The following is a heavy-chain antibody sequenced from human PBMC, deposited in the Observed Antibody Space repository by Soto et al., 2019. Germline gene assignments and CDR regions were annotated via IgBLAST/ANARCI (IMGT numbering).Heavy chain of an antibody. Sequence: QVQLVESGGGVVQPGRSLRLSCAASGFTFSNYGMHWVRHAPGKGLEWVAFILYDGSDKYFADSVKGRFTISRDNSKNTLDLQMNSLRAEDTAVYYCAKDRIVMIRGVMNYYGMDVWGQGTTVTVSS. CDR2: ILYDGSDK. CDR3: AKDRIVMIRGVMNYYGMDV. J-gene: IGHJ6*02. D-gene: IGHD3-10*01. V-gene: IGHV3-30*18. CDR1: GFTFSNYG.